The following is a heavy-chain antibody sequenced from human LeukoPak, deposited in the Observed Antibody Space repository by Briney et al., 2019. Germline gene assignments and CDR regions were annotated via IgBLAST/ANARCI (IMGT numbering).Heavy chain of an antibody. J-gene: IGHJ4*02. CDR2: IYTSGST. D-gene: IGHD3-10*01. CDR1: GGSISSGSYY. V-gene: IGHV4-61*02. CDR3: ARAQEWFGELWDDY. Sequence: SETLSLTCTVSGGSISSGSYYWSCIRQPAGKGLEWIGRIYTSGSTNYNPSLKSRVTISVDTSKNQFSLKLSSVTAADTAVYYCARAQEWFGELWDDYWGQGTLVTVSS.